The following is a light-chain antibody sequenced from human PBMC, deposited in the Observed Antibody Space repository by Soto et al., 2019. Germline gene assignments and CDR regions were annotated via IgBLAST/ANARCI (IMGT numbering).Light chain of an antibody. CDR1: SSDVGTYDD. V-gene: IGLV2-14*01. J-gene: IGLJ1*01. Sequence: ALAQPASVSASPGQSITISCTGTSSDVGTYDDVSWYRQHPGKAPRLLIYEVTNRPSGVSNRFSGSKSGDTASLTISGLQAEDEGDYYCSSYTIGSTYVFGSGTKV. CDR2: EVT. CDR3: SSYTIGSTYV.